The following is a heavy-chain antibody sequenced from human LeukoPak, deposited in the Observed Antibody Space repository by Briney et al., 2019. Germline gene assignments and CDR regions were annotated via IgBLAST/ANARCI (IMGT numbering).Heavy chain of an antibody. Sequence: SETLSLTCTVSGGSISSSRYYWGWIRQPPGKGLEWIGSIYYSGSTYYNPSLKSRVTISVDTSKNQFSLKLSSVTAADTAVYYCARDYYDSSGYYSFGYWGQGTLVTVSS. J-gene: IGHJ4*02. V-gene: IGHV4-39*02. CDR3: ARDYYDSSGYYSFGY. D-gene: IGHD3-22*01. CDR2: IYYSGST. CDR1: GGSISSSRYY.